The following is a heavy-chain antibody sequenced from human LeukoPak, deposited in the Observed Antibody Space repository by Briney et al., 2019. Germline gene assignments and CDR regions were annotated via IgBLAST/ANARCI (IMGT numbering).Heavy chain of an antibody. CDR1: GYTFTSYG. CDR2: ISAYNGNT. J-gene: IGHJ6*02. V-gene: IGHV1-18*01. D-gene: IGHD3-10*01. CDR3: ARDLSRTTMVRGVITHYYYYGMDV. Sequence: ASVKVSCKASGYTFTSYGISWVRQAPGQGLEWMGWISAYNGNTNYAQKLQGRVTMTTDTSTSTAYMELSSLRSEDTAVYYCARDLSRTTMVRGVITHYYYYGMDVWGQGTTVTVSS.